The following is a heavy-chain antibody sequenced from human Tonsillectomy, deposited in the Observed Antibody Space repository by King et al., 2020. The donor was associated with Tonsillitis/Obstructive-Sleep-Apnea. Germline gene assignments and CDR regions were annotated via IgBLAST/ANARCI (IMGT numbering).Heavy chain of an antibody. V-gene: IGHV3-48*02. CDR2: ISSSSSTI. J-gene: IGHJ2*01. Sequence: VQLVESGGGLVQPGGSLRLSCAASGFTFSSYSMNWVRQAPGKGLEWVSYISSSSSTIYYADSVKDRFTISRDNAKNSLYLQMNSLRDEDTAVYYCARDYGIVGGRWYFDLWGRGTLVTVSS. D-gene: IGHD1-26*01. CDR1: GFTFSSYS. CDR3: ARDYGIVGGRWYFDL.